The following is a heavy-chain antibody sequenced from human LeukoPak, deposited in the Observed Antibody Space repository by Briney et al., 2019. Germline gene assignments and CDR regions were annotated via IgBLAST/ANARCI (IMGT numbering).Heavy chain of an antibody. CDR1: GFTFSGSA. Sequence: LTGGSLRLSCAASGFTFSGSAMHWVRQASGKGLEWVGRIRSKANSYATAYAASVKGRFTISRDDSKNTAYLQMNSLKTEDTAVYYCTRSLDSYYYDSSGSYYFDYWGQGTLVTVSS. V-gene: IGHV3-73*01. D-gene: IGHD3-22*01. CDR3: TRSLDSYYYDSSGSYYFDY. J-gene: IGHJ4*02. CDR2: IRSKANSYAT.